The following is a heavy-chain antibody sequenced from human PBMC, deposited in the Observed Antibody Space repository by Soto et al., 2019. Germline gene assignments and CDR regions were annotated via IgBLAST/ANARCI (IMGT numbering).Heavy chain of an antibody. CDR1: GYTFTSHG. J-gene: IGHJ4*02. CDR3: ARDRGAYTSGWFGNF. D-gene: IGHD6-19*01. Sequence: ASVKVSCKTTGYTFTSHGISWVRQAPGQGLEWMGWISAYNGNTHSAQKFQGRVTMTTDTSTSTAHMELRSLRYDDTAMYYCARDRGAYTSGWFGNFWGPGTLVTVSS. V-gene: IGHV1-18*01. CDR2: ISAYNGNT.